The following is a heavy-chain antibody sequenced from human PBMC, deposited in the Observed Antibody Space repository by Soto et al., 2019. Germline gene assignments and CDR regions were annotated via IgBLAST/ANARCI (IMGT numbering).Heavy chain of an antibody. CDR3: ARGGLEPFDY. D-gene: IGHD1-1*01. CDR2: LNHEGTYK. V-gene: IGHV3-74*01. J-gene: IGHJ4*02. Sequence: WGSLRLSCAASGFEFRANWMHWVRQAPGQGLVWVSRLNHEGTYKSYADSVKGRFTISRDNVKSELYLQMNNLRTEDTAVYYCARGGLEPFDYWGQGTLVTVSS. CDR1: GFEFRANW.